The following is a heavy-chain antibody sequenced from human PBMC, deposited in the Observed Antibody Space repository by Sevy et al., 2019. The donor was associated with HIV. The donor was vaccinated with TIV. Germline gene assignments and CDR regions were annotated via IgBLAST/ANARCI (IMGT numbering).Heavy chain of an antibody. CDR2: ISSNGNNI. CDR3: GRDSGRIGIVTNYGMDV. V-gene: IGHV3-21*01. CDR1: GFSFSNHN. Sequence: GGSLRLSCAASGFSFSNHNMNWVRQTPGKGLEWVSSISSNGNNIYYADSVKGRFTISRDKANNSLYLQMNSLRPEDTALDYWGRDSGRIGIVTNYGMDVWGQGTTVTVSS. D-gene: IGHD3-10*01. J-gene: IGHJ6*02.